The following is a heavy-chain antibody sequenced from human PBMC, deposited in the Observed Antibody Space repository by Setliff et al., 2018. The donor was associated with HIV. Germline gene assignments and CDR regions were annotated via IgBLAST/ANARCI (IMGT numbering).Heavy chain of an antibody. CDR3: ATYPRPPYDYEY. J-gene: IGHJ4*02. Sequence: SETLSLTCTVSGGSISSYYWSWIRQPPGKGLEWIGYIYYTGTTNYNPSLQSRVTISLDTSKSQFSLKLTSATAADTAVYYCATYPRPPYDYEYWGQGNLVTVSS. CDR2: IYYTGTT. CDR1: GGSISSYY. V-gene: IGHV4-59*01. D-gene: IGHD3-16*01.